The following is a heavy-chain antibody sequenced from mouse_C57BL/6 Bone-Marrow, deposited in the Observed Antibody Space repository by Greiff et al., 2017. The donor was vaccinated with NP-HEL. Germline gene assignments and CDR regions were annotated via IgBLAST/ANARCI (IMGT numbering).Heavy chain of an antibody. D-gene: IGHD1-1*01. CDR2: IGPGSGST. CDR3: ARTPRFITTVVVPFDY. CDR1: GYTFTDYY. J-gene: IGHJ2*01. Sequence: QVQLQQSGAELVKPGASVKISCKASGYTFTDYYINWVKQRPGQGLEWIGKIGPGSGSTYYNEKFKGKATLTADKSSSTAYMQLSSLTSEDSAVYFGARTPRFITTVVVPFDYWGQGTTLTVSS. V-gene: IGHV1-77*01.